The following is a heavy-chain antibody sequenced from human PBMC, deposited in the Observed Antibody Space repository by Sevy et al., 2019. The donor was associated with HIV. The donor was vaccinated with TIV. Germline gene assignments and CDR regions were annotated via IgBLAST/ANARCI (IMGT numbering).Heavy chain of an antibody. J-gene: IGHJ5*02. V-gene: IGHV4-30-4*01. D-gene: IGHD3-10*01. CDR3: TRVRGPFGWSDP. Sequence: SETLSLTCSVSGGSINNPDFNWSWVRQPPGRGLEWIGYVYYSGNTYYSPSLKTRASLSIDTSKNRFSLDLHSVTAADTAVYYCTRVRGPFGWSDPWGQGTLVTVSS. CDR2: VYYSGNT. CDR1: GGSINNPDFN.